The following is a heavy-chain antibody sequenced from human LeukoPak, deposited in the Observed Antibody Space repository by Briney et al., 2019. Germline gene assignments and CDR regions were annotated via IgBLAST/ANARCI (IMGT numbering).Heavy chain of an antibody. CDR2: ISPFNGNT. V-gene: IGHV1-18*01. J-gene: IGHJ5*02. CDR1: GYTFTSHG. D-gene: IGHD2-8*01. CDR3: ARDRSNGDWFDP. Sequence: ASVKVSCKASGYTFTSHGFSRVRQAPGQGLEWMGWISPFNGNTNYAEKFRARVTMTRDTSTSTVYMELSSLRSEDTAVYYCARDRSNGDWFDPWGQGTLVTVSS.